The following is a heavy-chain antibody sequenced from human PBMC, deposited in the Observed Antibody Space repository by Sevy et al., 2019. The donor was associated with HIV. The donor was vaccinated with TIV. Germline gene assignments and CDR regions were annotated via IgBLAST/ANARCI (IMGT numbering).Heavy chain of an antibody. D-gene: IGHD3-10*01. J-gene: IGHJ2*01. CDR2: ISSSSSYI. CDR1: GFTFSSYS. CDR3: ARAVPMVRGVTIGRYRYFDL. V-gene: IGHV3-21*01. Sequence: GGSLRLSCAASGFTFSSYSMNWVRQAPGKGLEWVSSISSSSSYIYYADSVKGRFTISRDNAKNSLYLQMNSLRAEDTAVYYCARAVPMVRGVTIGRYRYFDLWGRGTLVTVSS.